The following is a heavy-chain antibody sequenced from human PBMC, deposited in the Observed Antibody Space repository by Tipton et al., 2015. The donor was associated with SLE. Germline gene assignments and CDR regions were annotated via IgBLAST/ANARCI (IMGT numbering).Heavy chain of an antibody. CDR1: GYTFTSYG. CDR3: ARAIIQQYSTIWSDY. J-gene: IGHJ4*02. Sequence: QVQLVQSGGEVKKPGASVRVSCKASGYTFTSYGFTWVRQAPGQGLEWMGWISGDNGNTNYAQKFQDRVMLTTDKTTTTAYMDLMSLTSDDTAVYYCARAIIQQYSTIWSDYWGQGTLGTVSS. CDR2: ISGDNGNT. V-gene: IGHV1-18*01. D-gene: IGHD2-2*01.